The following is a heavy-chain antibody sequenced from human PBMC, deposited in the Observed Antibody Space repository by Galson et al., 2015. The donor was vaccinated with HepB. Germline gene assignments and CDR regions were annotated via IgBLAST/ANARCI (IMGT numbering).Heavy chain of an antibody. J-gene: IGHJ5*02. Sequence: SLRLSCAASGFTFSSYAMHWVRQAPGKGLEWVAVISYDGSNKYYADSVKGRFTISRDNSKNTLYLQMNSLRAEDTAVYYCARGLQWLRSNWFDPWGQGTLVTVSS. CDR3: ARGLQWLRSNWFDP. V-gene: IGHV3-30-3*01. CDR1: GFTFSSYA. D-gene: IGHD5-12*01. CDR2: ISYDGSNK.